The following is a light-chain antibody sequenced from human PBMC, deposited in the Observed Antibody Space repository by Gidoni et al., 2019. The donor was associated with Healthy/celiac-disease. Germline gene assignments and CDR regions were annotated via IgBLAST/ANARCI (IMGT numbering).Light chain of an antibody. V-gene: IGKV1-39*01. J-gene: IGKJ2*01. Sequence: DIQMTQSPSSLSASVGDRVTITCRASQSISSYLNWYQQKPGKAPKLLIYAASSLQSGVPTRFSGSGLGTDFTLTISSLQPEDFATYYCQQSYSTPLTFXXXTKLEIK. CDR2: AAS. CDR1: QSISSY. CDR3: QQSYSTPLT.